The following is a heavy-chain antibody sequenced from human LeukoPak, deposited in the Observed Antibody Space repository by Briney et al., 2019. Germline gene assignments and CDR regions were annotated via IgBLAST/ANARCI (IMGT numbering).Heavy chain of an antibody. V-gene: IGHV4-34*01. CDR3: ARSYCSSTSCHGYFDY. Sequence: SETLSLTCAVYGGSFSGYYWSWIRQPPGKGLEWIGEINHSGSTNYNPSLKSRVTISVDTSKNQFSLKLSSVTAADTAVYYCARSYCSSTSCHGYFDYWGQGTLVTVSS. J-gene: IGHJ4*02. CDR2: INHSGST. D-gene: IGHD2-2*01. CDR1: GGSFSGYY.